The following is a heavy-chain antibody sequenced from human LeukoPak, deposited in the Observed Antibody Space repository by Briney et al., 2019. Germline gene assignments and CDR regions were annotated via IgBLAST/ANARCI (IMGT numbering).Heavy chain of an antibody. V-gene: IGHV3-7*03. Sequence: PGGSLRISCAASGFTFSSYWMKWARHAPGKRLEWVASINHNGNVNYYVDSVKGRFTISRDNAKNSLYLQMSNLRAEDTAVYFCARGGGLDVWGQGATVTVSS. J-gene: IGHJ6*02. CDR3: ARGGGLDV. D-gene: IGHD3-16*01. CDR1: GFTFSSYW. CDR2: INHNGNVN.